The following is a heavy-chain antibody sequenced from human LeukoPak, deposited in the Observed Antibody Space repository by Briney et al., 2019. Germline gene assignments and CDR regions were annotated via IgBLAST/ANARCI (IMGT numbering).Heavy chain of an antibody. CDR3: ARGGVGATSVGFDY. Sequence: GASVKVSCKASGGTFSSYAISWVRQAPGQGLEWMGRIIPILGIANYAQKFQGRVTITADKSTSTAYMELSSLRSEDTAVYYCARGGVGATSVGFDYWGQGTLVTVSS. V-gene: IGHV1-69*04. CDR2: IIPILGIA. J-gene: IGHJ4*02. CDR1: GGTFSSYA. D-gene: IGHD1-26*01.